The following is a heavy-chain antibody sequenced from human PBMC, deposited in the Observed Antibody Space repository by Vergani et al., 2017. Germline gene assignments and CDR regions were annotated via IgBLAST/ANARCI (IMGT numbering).Heavy chain of an antibody. J-gene: IGHJ5*02. V-gene: IGHV3-23*04. Sequence: EVQLVESGGVVVQPGGSLRLSCAASGFTFSSYAMSWVRQAPGKGLEWVSVISGSGGSTYYADSVKGRFTISRDNSKNTLYLQMNSLRAEDTAIYYCAKDQFWSGYYTQGGSVSWGQGTLVTVSS. CDR1: GFTFSSYA. CDR2: ISGSGGST. D-gene: IGHD3-3*01. CDR3: AKDQFWSGYYTQGGSVS.